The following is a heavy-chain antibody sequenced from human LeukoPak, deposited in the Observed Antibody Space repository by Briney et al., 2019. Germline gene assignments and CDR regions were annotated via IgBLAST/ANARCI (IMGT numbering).Heavy chain of an antibody. CDR1: GYTFTGYY. CDR3: ARELAVAGSGFDY. D-gene: IGHD6-19*01. V-gene: IGHV1-2*02. Sequence: GASVKVSCKASGYTFTGYYMHWVRQAPGQGLEWMGWINPNSGGTNYAPKFQGRVTMTRDTSISTAYMELSRLRSDDTAVYYCARELAVAGSGFDYWGQGTLVTVSS. CDR2: INPNSGGT. J-gene: IGHJ4*02.